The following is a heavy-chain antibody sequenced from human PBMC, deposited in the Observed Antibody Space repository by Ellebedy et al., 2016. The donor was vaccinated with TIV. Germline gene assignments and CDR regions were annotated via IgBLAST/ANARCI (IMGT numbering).Heavy chain of an antibody. J-gene: IGHJ4*02. CDR2: ISSSGSST. CDR1: GFTFSNYA. CDR3: AKVYIWGSYRHDY. V-gene: IGHV3-23*01. D-gene: IGHD3-16*02. Sequence: GESLKISXAASGFTFSNYAMSWVRQAPGKGLEWVSAISSSGSSTYYADSVKGRFTISRDNSKNTLYLQMNSLRAEDTAVYYCAKVYIWGSYRHDYWGQGTLVTVSS.